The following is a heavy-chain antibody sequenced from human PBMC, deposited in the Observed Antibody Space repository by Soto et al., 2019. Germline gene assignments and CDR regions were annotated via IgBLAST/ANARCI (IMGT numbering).Heavy chain of an antibody. CDR2: ISAYNGNT. CDR3: ARGGTPLDY. J-gene: IGHJ4*02. Sequence: QVQLVQSGAEVKTPGASVKVSCKASGYTFTNFGISWVRQAPGQGLEWMGWISAYNGNTNYAQNFQSRVTMTTDASTSTAYMELSSLRSDDTAMYYCARGGTPLDYCGQGTLVTVSS. D-gene: IGHD3-16*01. CDR1: GYTFTNFG. V-gene: IGHV1-18*01.